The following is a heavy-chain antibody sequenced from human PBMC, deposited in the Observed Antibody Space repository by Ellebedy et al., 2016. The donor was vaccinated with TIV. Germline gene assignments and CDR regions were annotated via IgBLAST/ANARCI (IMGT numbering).Heavy chain of an antibody. CDR3: ARVAVVVVVAALDY. J-gene: IGHJ4*02. D-gene: IGHD2-15*01. CDR2: ISAYNGNT. V-gene: IGHV1-18*01. Sequence: AASVKVSCKASGYTFTSYGISWVRQAPGQGLEWMGWISAYNGNTNYAQKLQGRVTMTTDTSTSTAYMQLRSLRSDDTSVYYCARVAVVVVVAALDYWGQGTLVTVSS. CDR1: GYTFTSYG.